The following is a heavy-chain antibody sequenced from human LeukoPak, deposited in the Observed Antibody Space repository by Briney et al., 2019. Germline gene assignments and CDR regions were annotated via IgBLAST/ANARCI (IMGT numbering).Heavy chain of an antibody. CDR2: ISYDGSNK. CDR3: AKDPRRYSRTGGYFDY. D-gene: IGHD6-13*01. V-gene: IGHV3-30*18. CDR1: GFTFTHYG. J-gene: IGHJ4*02. Sequence: GGSLRLSCAASGFTFTHYGMNWVRQAPGKGLQWVAFISYDGSNKYYADSVKGRFTISRDNSKNTLYLQMNSLRAEDTAVYYCAKDPRRYSRTGGYFDYWGQGTLVTVSS.